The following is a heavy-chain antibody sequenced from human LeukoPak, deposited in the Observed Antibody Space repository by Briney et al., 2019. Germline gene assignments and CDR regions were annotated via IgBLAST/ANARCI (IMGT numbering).Heavy chain of an antibody. V-gene: IGHV4-34*01. D-gene: IGHD3-10*01. CDR1: GGSFSGYY. J-gene: IGHJ4*02. Sequence: SETLSLTCAVYGGSFSGYYWSWIRQPPGKGLEWIGEINHSGSTDYNPSLKSRVTISVDTSKNQFSLKLSSVTAADTAVHYCARGWNRMVRGVIGYWGQGTLVTASS. CDR3: ARGWNRMVRGVIGY. CDR2: INHSGST.